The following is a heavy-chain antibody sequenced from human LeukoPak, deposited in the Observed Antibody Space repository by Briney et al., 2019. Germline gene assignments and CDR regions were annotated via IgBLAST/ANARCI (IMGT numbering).Heavy chain of an antibody. CDR3: ARHVRGPPFGVPLDAFDI. V-gene: IGHV4-59*08. J-gene: IGHJ3*02. CDR2: IYYSGST. Sequence: PSETLSLTCTVSGGSISSYYWSWIRQPPGKGPEWIGYIYYSGSTNYNPSLKSRVTISVDTSKNQFSLKLSSVTAADTAVYYCARHVRGPPFGVPLDAFDIWGQGTMVTVSS. D-gene: IGHD3-3*01. CDR1: GGSISSYY.